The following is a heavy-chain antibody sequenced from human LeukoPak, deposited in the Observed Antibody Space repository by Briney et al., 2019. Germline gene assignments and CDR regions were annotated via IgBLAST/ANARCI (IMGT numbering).Heavy chain of an antibody. CDR3: TTDPPNYYDSSGSDY. Sequence: GGSLRLSCAASGFTFSNAWMSWVRQAPGKGLEWVGRIKSKTDGGTTDYAAPVKGRFTISRDDPKNTLYLQMNSLKTEDTAVYYCTTDPPNYYDSSGSDYWGQGTLVTVSS. CDR2: IKSKTDGGTT. D-gene: IGHD3-22*01. J-gene: IGHJ4*02. V-gene: IGHV3-15*01. CDR1: GFTFSNAW.